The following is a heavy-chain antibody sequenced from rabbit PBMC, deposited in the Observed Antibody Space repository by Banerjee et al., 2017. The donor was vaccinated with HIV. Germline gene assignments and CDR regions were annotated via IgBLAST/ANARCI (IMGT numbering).Heavy chain of an antibody. Sequence: QQQLEESGGGLVKPGGTLTLTCKASEIDFSSYYYMCWVRQAPGKGLEWIGCIGAGTGSTAFASWAQGRFTISKTSSTTVTLQMTSLTAADTATYSCARLGTGSNYYPSNLWGQGTLVTVS. D-gene: IGHD8-1*01. CDR3: ARLGTGSNYYPSNL. CDR1: EIDFSSYYY. V-gene: IGHV1S45*01. J-gene: IGHJ4*01. CDR2: IGAGTGST.